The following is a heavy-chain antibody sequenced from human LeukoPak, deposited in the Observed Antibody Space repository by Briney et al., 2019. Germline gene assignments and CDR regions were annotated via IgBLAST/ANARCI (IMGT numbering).Heavy chain of an antibody. CDR1: GFTFSSYS. CDR3: ARDRFGVVTAISDY. D-gene: IGHD2-21*02. Sequence: GGSLRLSCGASGFTFSSYSINWVRQAPGKGLEWVSYISTSSSSSTIYYTDSVKGRFTISRDNAKNSLYLQMDSLRAEDTAVYYCARDRFGVVTAISDYWGQGTLVTVSS. V-gene: IGHV3-48*04. CDR2: ISTSSSSSTI. J-gene: IGHJ4*02.